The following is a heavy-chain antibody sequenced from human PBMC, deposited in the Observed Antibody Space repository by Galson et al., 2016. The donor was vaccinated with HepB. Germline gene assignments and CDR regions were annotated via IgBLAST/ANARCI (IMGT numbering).Heavy chain of an antibody. Sequence: SLRLSCAASGFTFSSYGMHWVRQAPGKGLEWVAVISYDGSTKYYADSVKGRFTIARDNSENTLYLQMHSLRAEDTALYYCLKEYPQEAVAWGQGTLVTVSS. D-gene: IGHD6-19*01. J-gene: IGHJ1*01. V-gene: IGHV3-30*18. CDR1: GFTFSSYG. CDR3: LKEYPQEAVA. CDR2: ISYDGSTK.